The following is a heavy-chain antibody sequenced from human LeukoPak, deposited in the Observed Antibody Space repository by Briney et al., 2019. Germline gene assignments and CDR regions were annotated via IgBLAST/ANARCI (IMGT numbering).Heavy chain of an antibody. D-gene: IGHD7-27*01. CDR2: ISYDGSNE. J-gene: IGHJ4*02. V-gene: IGHV3-30-3*01. CDR1: GFTFSSYA. CDR3: ARDGLLGYFDY. Sequence: RRSLRLSCAASGFTFSSYAMHWVRQAPGKGLEWVAVISYDGSNEYYADSVKGRFTISRDNSKNTLYLQMNSLRAEDTAVYYCARDGLLGYFDYWGQGTLVTVSS.